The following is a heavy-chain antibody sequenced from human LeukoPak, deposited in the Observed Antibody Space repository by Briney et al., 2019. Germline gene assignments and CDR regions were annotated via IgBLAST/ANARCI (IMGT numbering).Heavy chain of an antibody. CDR2: INSDGSST. D-gene: IGHD2/OR15-2a*01. V-gene: IGHV3-74*01. J-gene: IGHJ3*02. Sequence: GGSLRLSCAASGFTFSSYWMHWVRQVPGKGLVWVSRINSDGSSTTYADSVKGRFTISRDNAKNTLYLQMNSLRAEDTAVYYCTRDHLYSITGSDIWGQGTLVTVSS. CDR3: TRDHLYSITGSDI. CDR1: GFTFSSYW.